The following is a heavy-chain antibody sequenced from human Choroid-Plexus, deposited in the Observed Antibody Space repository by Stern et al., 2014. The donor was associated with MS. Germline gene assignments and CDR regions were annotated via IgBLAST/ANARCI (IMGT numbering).Heavy chain of an antibody. V-gene: IGHV3-30*18. CDR3: AKDRQYLTYFFDH. D-gene: IGHD2/OR15-2a*01. CDR2: VSYDGSNK. CDR1: GFPFGSCA. J-gene: IGHJ5*02. Sequence: QMQLVQSGGGVVQPGRPLRLSCVASGFPFGSCAMHWVRQAPGKGLEWVACVSYDGSNKYYADSVKGRFTISRDNSQNTLYMQMSSLRPEDTAVYYCAKDRQYLTYFFDHWGQGSLVTVSS.